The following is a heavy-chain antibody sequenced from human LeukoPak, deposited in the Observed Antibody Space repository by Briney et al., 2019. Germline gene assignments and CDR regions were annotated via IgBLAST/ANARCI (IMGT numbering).Heavy chain of an antibody. J-gene: IGHJ4*02. V-gene: IGHV3-30-3*01. CDR1: GFTFSSYA. CDR2: ISYDGSNK. CDR3: ARLPVVGANDFDY. D-gene: IGHD1-26*01. Sequence: GGSLRLSCAASGFTFSSYAMHWVRQAPGKGLEWVAVISYDGSNKYYADSVKGRFTISRDNSKNTLYLQMNSLRAEDTAVYYCARLPVVGANDFDYWGQGTLVTVSS.